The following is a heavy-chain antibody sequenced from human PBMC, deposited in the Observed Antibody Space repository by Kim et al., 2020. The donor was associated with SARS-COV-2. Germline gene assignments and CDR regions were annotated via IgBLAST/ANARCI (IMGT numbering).Heavy chain of an antibody. CDR2: IIPIFGTA. CDR3: ARGDSSSSEVNPNYYYYYGMDV. CDR1: GGTFSSYA. J-gene: IGHJ6*02. Sequence: SVKVSCKASGGTFSSYAISWVRQAPGQGLEWMGGIIPIFGTANYAQKFQGRVTITADESTSTAYMELSSLRSEDTAVYYCARGDSSSSEVNPNYYYYYGMDVWGQGTTVTVSS. D-gene: IGHD6-6*01. V-gene: IGHV1-69*13.